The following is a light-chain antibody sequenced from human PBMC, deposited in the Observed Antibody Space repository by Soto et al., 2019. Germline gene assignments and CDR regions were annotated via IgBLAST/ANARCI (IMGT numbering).Light chain of an antibody. CDR2: EVS. V-gene: IGLV2-8*01. Sequence: QSALTQPPSASGSPGQSVTISCSGTSSDVGAYNYVSWYQQHPGKAPRLLIYEVSQRPSGVPDRFSGSKSANTASLTVSGLQPEDEADYYCCSYAGSYTLLFGGGTKLTVL. CDR3: CSYAGSYTLL. J-gene: IGLJ2*01. CDR1: SSDVGAYNY.